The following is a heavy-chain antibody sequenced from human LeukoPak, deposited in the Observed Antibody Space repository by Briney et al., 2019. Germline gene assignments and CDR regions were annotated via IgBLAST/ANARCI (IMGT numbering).Heavy chain of an antibody. V-gene: IGHV3-74*01. Sequence: QTGGSLRLSCAACRFTFSSYWMHWVRQGPGKGLVWVSRISSDGRTTSYADSVKGRFTISRDNAKNTLYLQMNSLRVEDTAVYYCARDSRYYYDSRNYDNVAFDMWGQGTMVTVSS. CDR2: ISSDGRTT. CDR3: ARDSRYYYDSRNYDNVAFDM. D-gene: IGHD3-10*01. CDR1: RFTFSSYW. J-gene: IGHJ3*02.